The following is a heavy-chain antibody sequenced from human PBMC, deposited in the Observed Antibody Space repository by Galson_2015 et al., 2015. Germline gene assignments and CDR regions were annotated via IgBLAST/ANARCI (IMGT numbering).Heavy chain of an antibody. V-gene: IGHV5-51*01. CDR3: ARHLAVPAANYYYYYMDV. Sequence: QSGAEVKKPGESLKISCKGSGYSFTSYWIGWVRQMPGKGLEWMGIIYPGDSDTRYSPSFQGQVTISADKSISTAYLQWSSLKASDTAMYYCARHLAVPAANYYYYYMDVWGKGTTVTVSS. CDR2: IYPGDSDT. CDR1: GYSFTSYW. D-gene: IGHD2-2*01. J-gene: IGHJ6*03.